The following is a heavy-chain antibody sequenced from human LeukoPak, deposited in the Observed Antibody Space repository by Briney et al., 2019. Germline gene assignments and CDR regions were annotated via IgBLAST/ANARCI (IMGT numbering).Heavy chain of an antibody. D-gene: IGHD5/OR15-5a*01. CDR3: AKDSVFDY. J-gene: IGHJ4*02. CDR1: GFTFSSYA. V-gene: IGHV3-30*09. Sequence: GGSLRLSCAASGFTFSSYAMHWVRQAPGKGLEWVAFISDHGSNKFYAGSVKGRFAISRDNSKNTLYLQMNSLRPEDTAVYYCAKDSVFDYWGQGTLVTVSS. CDR2: ISDHGSNK.